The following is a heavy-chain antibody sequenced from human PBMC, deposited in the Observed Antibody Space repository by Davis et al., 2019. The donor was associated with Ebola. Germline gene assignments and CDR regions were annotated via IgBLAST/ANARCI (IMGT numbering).Heavy chain of an antibody. Sequence: PGGSLRLSCAASGFTFDDYAMHWVRQAPGKGLEWVSGISWNSGSIGYADSVKGRFTISRDNAKNSLYLQMNSLRAEDTALYYCAAAGSGSSCCYYYGMDVWGKGTTVTVSS. D-gene: IGHD3-10*01. CDR1: GFTFDDYA. CDR2: ISWNSGSI. J-gene: IGHJ6*04. CDR3: AAAGSGSSCCYYYGMDV. V-gene: IGHV3-9*01.